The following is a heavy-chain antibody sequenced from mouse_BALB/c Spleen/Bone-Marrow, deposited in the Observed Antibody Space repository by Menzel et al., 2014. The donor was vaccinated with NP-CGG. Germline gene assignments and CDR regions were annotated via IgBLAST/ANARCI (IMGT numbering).Heavy chain of an antibody. J-gene: IGHJ2*01. D-gene: IGHD1-2*01. V-gene: IGHV1-80*01. Sequence: QVQLQQSGAELVRPGSSVKISCKASGYAFSAYWMNWVKQRSGQGLEWIGQIYPGDGDTNYNGKFKGKATLTADKSSSTASMQLSSLTSEDSAVYFCTRSTATFDYWGQGTTLTVSS. CDR1: GYAFSAYW. CDR3: TRSTATFDY. CDR2: IYPGDGDT.